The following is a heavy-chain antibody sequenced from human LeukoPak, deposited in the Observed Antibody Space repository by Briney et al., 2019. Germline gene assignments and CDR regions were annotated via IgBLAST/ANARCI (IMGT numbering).Heavy chain of an antibody. CDR1: GGSISSYY. V-gene: IGHV4-59*08. CDR2: IYYSGST. J-gene: IGHJ4*02. CDR3: ARRAKTPTGFFDY. Sequence: SETLSLTCTVSGGSISSYYWSWIRQPPGKGLEWIGYIYYSGSTNYNPSLKSRVTISVDTPKNQFSLKLSSVTAADTAVYYCARRAKTPTGFFDYWGQGTLVTVSS.